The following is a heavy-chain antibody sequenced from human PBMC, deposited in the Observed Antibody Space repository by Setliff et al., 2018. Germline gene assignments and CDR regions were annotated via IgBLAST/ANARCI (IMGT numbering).Heavy chain of an antibody. CDR3: ARTPYYYGTAGYDF. CDR2: IYTTGST. D-gene: IGHD2-8*02. Sequence: SETLSLTCTVSGGSISSYYWSWIRQPAGKGLEWIGHIYTTGSTNYNPSLKSRVTLSVDTSKNQFSLKLTSVTAADTAIYYCARTPYYYGTAGYDFWGQGTLVTVSS. CDR1: GGSISSYY. V-gene: IGHV4-4*07. J-gene: IGHJ4*02.